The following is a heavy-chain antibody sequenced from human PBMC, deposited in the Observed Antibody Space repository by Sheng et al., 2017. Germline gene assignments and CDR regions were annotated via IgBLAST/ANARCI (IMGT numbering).Heavy chain of an antibody. Sequence: QVQLVQSGAEVKKPGSSVKVSCKASGGTFSSYAISWVRQAPGQGLEWMGGIIPILGIANYAQKFQGRVTITADKSTSTAYMELSSLRSEDTAVYYCARDAQYSSGWIGGKDYYYYYMDVWGKGTTVTVSS. D-gene: IGHD6-19*01. V-gene: IGHV1-69*04. CDR1: GGTFSSYA. CDR3: ARDAQYSSGWIGGKDYYYYYMDV. CDR2: IIPILGIA. J-gene: IGHJ6*03.